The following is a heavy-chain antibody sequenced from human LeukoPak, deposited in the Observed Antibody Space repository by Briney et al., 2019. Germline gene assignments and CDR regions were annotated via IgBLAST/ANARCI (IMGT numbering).Heavy chain of an antibody. V-gene: IGHV3-74*01. J-gene: IGHJ6*02. D-gene: IGHD3-9*01. CDR3: ARDGAPSDWLDV. Sequence: PGGSLRLSCAASGFTFSTYWMHWVRQAPGKGLGSVSRITSDGSSTSYADFVKGRFTISRDNAKNMVYLQMNGLRAEDTAVYYCARDGAPSDWLDVWGQGTTVTVSS. CDR1: GFTFSTYW. CDR2: ITSDGSST.